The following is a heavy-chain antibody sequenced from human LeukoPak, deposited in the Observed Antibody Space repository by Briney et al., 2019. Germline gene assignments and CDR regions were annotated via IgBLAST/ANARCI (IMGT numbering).Heavy chain of an antibody. V-gene: IGHV3-23*01. CDR3: ARGESFAFDV. Sequence: GGSLRLSCVGSGFIFSSYDMGWVRQDPGKGLEWVSSISRAGDRTYYEDSVKGRFTISRDNSRNTMYLQMNSLRAEDTAVYYCARGESFAFDVWGQGTMVTVSS. J-gene: IGHJ3*01. CDR1: GFIFSSYD. CDR2: ISRAGDRT.